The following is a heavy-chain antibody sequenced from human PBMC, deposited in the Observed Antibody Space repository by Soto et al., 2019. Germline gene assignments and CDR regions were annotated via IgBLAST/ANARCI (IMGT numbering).Heavy chain of an antibody. CDR3: ARDGWAVAEN. CDR2: INRDGSRK. Sequence: VQLVESGGDLVQPGGPLRLSCAASGFTFSSFYMHWVRQAPGKGLVWVARINRDGSRKNYADSVKGRFTISRDNAKNALYLQMNSLGGEGTAVYYCARDGWAVAENWGQGTLVTVSS. V-gene: IGHV3-74*01. CDR1: GFTFSSFY. D-gene: IGHD6-19*01. J-gene: IGHJ4*02.